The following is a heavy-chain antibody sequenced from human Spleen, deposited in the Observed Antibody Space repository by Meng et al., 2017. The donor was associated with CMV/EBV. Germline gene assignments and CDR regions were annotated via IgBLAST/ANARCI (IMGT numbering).Heavy chain of an antibody. V-gene: IGHV6-1*01. CDR3: ARAYYYDSRAYSHYFDF. J-gene: IGHJ4*02. CDR1: SNTRAG. D-gene: IGHD3-22*01. CDR2: TLDWTQWNN. Sequence: SNTRAGWSCSRQSPTRSREMTGKTLDWTQWNNDTAASMQGRITISPDTSRNRFSLDLNSVTPEDTAVYFCARAYYYDSRAYSHYFDFWGRGTLVTVSS.